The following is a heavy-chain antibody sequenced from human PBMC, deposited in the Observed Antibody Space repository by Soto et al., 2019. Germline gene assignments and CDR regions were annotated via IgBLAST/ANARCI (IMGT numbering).Heavy chain of an antibody. Sequence: SVEVSCKASGGTFSSYSISWVLQAPGQGLEWMGGIIPIFGTANYAQKFQGRVTITADESTSTAYMELSSLRSEDTAVYYCASSKNQYSSSWYAPDYWGQGTLVTVSS. D-gene: IGHD6-13*01. CDR2: IIPIFGTA. CDR1: GGTFSSYS. V-gene: IGHV1-69*13. CDR3: ASSKNQYSSSWYAPDY. J-gene: IGHJ4*02.